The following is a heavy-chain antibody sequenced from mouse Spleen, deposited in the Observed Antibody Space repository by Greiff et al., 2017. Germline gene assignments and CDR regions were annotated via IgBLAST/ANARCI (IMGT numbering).Heavy chain of an antibody. J-gene: IGHJ2*01. CDR3: AGDGYYLLAY. D-gene: IGHD2-3*01. CDR1: GFSLASYG. CDR2: IWSDGST. V-gene: IGHV2-6-1*01. Sequence: VKVEESGPGLVAPSQSLSITCTISGFSLASYGVHWVRQPPGKGLEWLVVIWSDGSTTYNSALKSRLSISKDNSKSQVFLKMNSLQADDTAIYYCAGDGYYLLAYWGQGTTLTVSS.